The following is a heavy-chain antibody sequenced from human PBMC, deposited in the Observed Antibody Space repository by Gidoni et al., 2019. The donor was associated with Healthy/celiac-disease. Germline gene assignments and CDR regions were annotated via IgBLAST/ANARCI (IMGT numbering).Heavy chain of an antibody. CDR3: ARVSVGDFWSGYCPDV. CDR1: GFTFSDHY. J-gene: IGHJ6*02. Sequence: EVQLVESGGGLVQPGGSLRLSCAASGFTFSDHYMDWVRQAPGKGLEWVCRTRNKANSDTTEYAASVKGRFTISRDDSKNSLYLQMNSLKTEDTAVYYCARVSVGDFWSGYCPDVWGQGTTVTVSS. D-gene: IGHD3-3*01. CDR2: TRNKANSDTT. V-gene: IGHV3-72*01.